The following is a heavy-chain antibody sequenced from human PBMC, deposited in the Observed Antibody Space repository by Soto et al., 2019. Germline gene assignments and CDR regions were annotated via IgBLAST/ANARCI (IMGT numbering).Heavy chain of an antibody. CDR1: GGSISSGGYY. CDR3: ASSYYYDSSGSDDAFDI. CDR2: IYYSGST. Sequence: SATLSLTCTVSGGSISSGGYYWSWIRQHPGKGLEWIGYIYYSGSTYYNPSLKSRVTISVDTSKNQFSLKLSSVTAADTAVYYCASSYYYDSSGSDDAFDIWGQGTMVTVSS. V-gene: IGHV4-31*03. J-gene: IGHJ3*02. D-gene: IGHD3-22*01.